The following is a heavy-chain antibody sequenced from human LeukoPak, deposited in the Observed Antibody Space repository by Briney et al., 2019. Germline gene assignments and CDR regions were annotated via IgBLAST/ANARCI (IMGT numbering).Heavy chain of an antibody. CDR2: ISYDGSNK. V-gene: IGHV3-30-3*01. CDR3: ARADY. Sequence: PGGSLRLSCAGSGFTFSSYAMHWVRQAPGKGLEWVAVISYDGSNKYYADSVKGRFTISRDNSKNTLYLQMNSLRAEDTAVYYCARADYWGQGTLVTVSS. J-gene: IGHJ4*02. CDR1: GFTFSSYA.